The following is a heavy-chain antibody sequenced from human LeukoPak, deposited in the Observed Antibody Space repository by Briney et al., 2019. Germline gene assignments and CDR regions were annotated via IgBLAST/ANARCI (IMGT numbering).Heavy chain of an antibody. CDR1: GGTFSSYA. Sequence: AASVKVSCKASGGTFSSYAISWVRQAPGQGLEWMGRIIPIFGIANYAQKFQGRVTITADKSTSTAYMELSSLRSEDTAVYYCAREPEGSGYIPFDYWGQGTLVTVSS. CDR3: AREPEGSGYIPFDY. CDR2: IIPIFGIA. D-gene: IGHD3-22*01. V-gene: IGHV1-69*04. J-gene: IGHJ4*02.